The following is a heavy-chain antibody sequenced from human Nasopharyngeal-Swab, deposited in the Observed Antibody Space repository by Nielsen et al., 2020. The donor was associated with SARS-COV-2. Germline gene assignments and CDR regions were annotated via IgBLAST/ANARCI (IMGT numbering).Heavy chain of an antibody. J-gene: IGHJ4*02. CDR1: GFTFSNCD. V-gene: IGHV3-33*01. Sequence: GGSLRLSCTASGFTFSNCDIHWLRQTPGKGLEWVAVMCYSGSSERYADSVKGRFTISRDISKNTLYLQMNSLRAEDTAVYYCARESGVSSTSTFDCWGRGTLVTVSS. CDR3: ARESGVSSTSTFDC. D-gene: IGHD2-2*01. CDR2: MCYSGSSE.